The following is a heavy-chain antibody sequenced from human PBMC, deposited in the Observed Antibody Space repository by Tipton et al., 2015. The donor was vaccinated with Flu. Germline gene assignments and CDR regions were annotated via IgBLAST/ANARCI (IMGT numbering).Heavy chain of an antibody. CDR2: IIPIFGTA. CDR3: ARAEKYCSSTSCHKGSTYGMGV. V-gene: IGHV1-69*01. J-gene: IGHJ6*02. CDR1: GGTFSSYA. Sequence: QMQLVQSGAEVKKPGSSVKVSCKASGGTFSSYAISWVRQAPGQGLEWMGGIIPIFGTANYAQKFQGRVTITADESTSTAYMELSSLRSEDTAVYHWARAEKYCSSTSCHKGSTYGMGVWGQGTTVTVSS. D-gene: IGHD2-2*02.